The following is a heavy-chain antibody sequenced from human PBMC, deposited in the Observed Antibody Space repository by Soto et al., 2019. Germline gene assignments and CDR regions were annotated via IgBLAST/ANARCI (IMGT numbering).Heavy chain of an antibody. J-gene: IGHJ4*02. CDR3: AYGDYSDFDY. CDR2: ISYDGSNK. Sequence: GGSLRLSCAASGFTFSSYGMHWVRQPPGKGLEWVAVISYDGSNKYYADSVKGRFTISRDNSKNTLYLQMNSLRAEDTAVYYCAYGDYSDFDYWGQGTLVTVSS. CDR1: GFTFSSYG. V-gene: IGHV3-30*03. D-gene: IGHD4-17*01.